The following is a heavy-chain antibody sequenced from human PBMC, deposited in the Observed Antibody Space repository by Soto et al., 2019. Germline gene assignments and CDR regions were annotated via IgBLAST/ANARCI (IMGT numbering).Heavy chain of an antibody. CDR2: IIPIFGTA. D-gene: IGHD1-26*01. CDR1: GGTFSSYA. CDR3: ARGVGATRIWYFDY. J-gene: IGHJ4*02. V-gene: IGHV1-69*13. Sequence: ASVKVSCKASGGTFSSYAISWVRQAPGQGLEWMGGIIPIFGTANYAQKFQGRVTITADESTSTAYMELSSLRSDDTAVYYCARGVGATRIWYFDYWGQGTLVTVSS.